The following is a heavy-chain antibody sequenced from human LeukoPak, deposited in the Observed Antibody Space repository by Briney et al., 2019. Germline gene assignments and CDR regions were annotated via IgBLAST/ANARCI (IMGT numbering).Heavy chain of an antibody. CDR1: GYTFTTHY. D-gene: IGHD3-10*01. CDR3: ARMVRGVIVSRYYDY. CDR2: ISAYNGNT. Sequence: ASVKVSCKASGYTFTTHYMHWVRQAPGQGLEWMGWISAYNGNTNYAQKLQGRVTMTTDASTSTAYMELRSLRSDDTAVYYCARMVRGVIVSRYYDYWGQGTLVTVSS. V-gene: IGHV1-18*01. J-gene: IGHJ4*02.